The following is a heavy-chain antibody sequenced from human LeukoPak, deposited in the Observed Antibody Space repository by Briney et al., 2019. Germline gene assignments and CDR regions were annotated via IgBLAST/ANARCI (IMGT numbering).Heavy chain of an antibody. D-gene: IGHD3-10*01. V-gene: IGHV3-21*01. CDR2: ISSSSSYI. J-gene: IGHJ4*02. CDR1: GFTFSSYS. CDR3: ARDRGYYGSGSYRPFDY. Sequence: GGSLRLSCAASGFTFSSYSMNWVRQAPGKGLEWVSSISSSSSYIYYADSVKGRFTISRDNAKNSLYLQMNSLRAEDTAVYYCARDRGYYGSGSYRPFDYWGRGTLVTVSS.